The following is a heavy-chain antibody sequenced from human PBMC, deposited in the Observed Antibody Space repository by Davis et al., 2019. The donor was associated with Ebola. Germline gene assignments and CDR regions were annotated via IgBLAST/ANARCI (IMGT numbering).Heavy chain of an antibody. Sequence: GGSLRLSCAASGFTFSSYGMHWVRQAPGKGLEWVAVISYDGSNKYYADSAKGRFTISRDNSKNTLYRQMNSLRAEDTAVYYCAREWGEMATIRPLPEYYYYGMDVWGQGTTVTVSS. D-gene: IGHD5-24*01. CDR2: ISYDGSNK. J-gene: IGHJ6*02. CDR1: GFTFSSYG. CDR3: AREWGEMATIRPLPEYYYYGMDV. V-gene: IGHV3-30*03.